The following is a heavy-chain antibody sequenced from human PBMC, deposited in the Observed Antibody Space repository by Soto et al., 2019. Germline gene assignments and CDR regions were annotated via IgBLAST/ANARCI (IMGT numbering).Heavy chain of an antibody. CDR3: ARCPPWMDAFVV. Sequence: PSETLSLTCTFSGGSISSYYWSWIRQSPGKGLEWVAYISHTGTTDYNPSLKSRLTISLDTSKNQFSLKLTSVTAADTVVYYCARCPPWMDAFVVSGQGTKVTVS. CDR2: ISHTGTT. V-gene: IGHV4-59*01. J-gene: IGHJ3*01. CDR1: GGSISSYY. D-gene: IGHD5-12*01.